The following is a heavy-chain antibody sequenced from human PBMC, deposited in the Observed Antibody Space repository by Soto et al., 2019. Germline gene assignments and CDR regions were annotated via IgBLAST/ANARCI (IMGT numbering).Heavy chain of an antibody. Sequence: GGSLRLSCAASGFTVSSNYMSWVRQAPGKGLEWVSVIYSGGSTYYADSVKGRFTISRDNSKNTLYLQMNSLRAEDTAVYYCARDTRMYSYGYIYRGQGTLVTGSS. D-gene: IGHD5-18*01. CDR2: IYSGGST. J-gene: IGHJ4*02. CDR3: ARDTRMYSYGYIY. V-gene: IGHV3-66*01. CDR1: GFTVSSNY.